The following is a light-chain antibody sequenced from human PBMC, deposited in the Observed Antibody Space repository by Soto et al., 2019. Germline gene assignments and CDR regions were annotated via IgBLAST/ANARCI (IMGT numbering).Light chain of an antibody. CDR2: DVS. Sequence: QSALTQPASVSGSPGQSITISCTGTSSDVGGYNYVSWYQQHPGKAPKLMIYDVSNRPSGVSNRFSGSKSGNTASLTISGRQADDEADYYCSSYTSSSIVFGTGTKLTV. CDR3: SSYTSSSIV. V-gene: IGLV2-14*01. CDR1: SSDVGGYNY. J-gene: IGLJ1*01.